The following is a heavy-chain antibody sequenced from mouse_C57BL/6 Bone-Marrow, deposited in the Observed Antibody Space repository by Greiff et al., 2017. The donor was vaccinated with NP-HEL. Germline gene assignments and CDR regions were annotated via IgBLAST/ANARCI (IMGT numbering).Heavy chain of an antibody. J-gene: IGHJ2*01. V-gene: IGHV1-55*01. CDR1: GYTFTSYW. CDR3: ARPINYYGSSYGY. CDR2: IYPGSGST. Sequence: QVQLKQPGAELVKPGASVKMSCKASGYTFTSYWITWVKQRPGQGLEWIGDIYPGSGSTNYNEKFKSKATLTVDTSSSTAYMQLSSLTSEDSAVYYCARPINYYGSSYGYGGQGTTLTVSA. D-gene: IGHD1-1*01.